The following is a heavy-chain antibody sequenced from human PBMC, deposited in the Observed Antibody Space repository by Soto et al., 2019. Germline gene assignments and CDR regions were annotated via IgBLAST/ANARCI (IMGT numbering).Heavy chain of an antibody. V-gene: IGHV1-46*01. CDR3: ASVTTIWSN. CDR1: GYSSSNYY. Sequence: QVQVVQSGAEVTEPGASVKVSCKASGYSSSNYYTHWVRQAPGQGLEWMGIVNHYGASSNYAQSFQGRVTRTRDTSTNTDYMDLSRLTSDDTAVYDCASVTTIWSNWCQGTRVTVSS. CDR2: VNHYGASS. D-gene: IGHD2-21*02. J-gene: IGHJ4*02.